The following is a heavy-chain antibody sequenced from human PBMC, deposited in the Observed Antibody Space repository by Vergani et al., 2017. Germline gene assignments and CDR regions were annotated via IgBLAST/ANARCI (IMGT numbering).Heavy chain of an antibody. CDR1: GFTFITYA. CDR2: ISSDGVST. Sequence: EVQLLESGGGLVQPGGSLRLSCAAPGFTFITYAMTWVRQAPGKGLEWVSTISSDGVSTYYADSVKGRFTISRDNSKNTLSLQMNSLTAEDTAIYYGAGPQGTSAYYYGGFDYWGQGILVTVSS. J-gene: IGHJ4*02. CDR3: AGPQGTSAYYYGGFDY. D-gene: IGHD3-22*01. V-gene: IGHV3-23*01.